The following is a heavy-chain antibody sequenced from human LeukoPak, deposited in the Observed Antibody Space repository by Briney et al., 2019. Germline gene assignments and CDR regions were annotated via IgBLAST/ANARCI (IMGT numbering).Heavy chain of an antibody. D-gene: IGHD3-22*01. Sequence: SGGSLRLSCAASGFTFSSYGMHWVRQAPGKGLEWVAVIWYDGSNKYYADSVKGRFTISRDNSKNTLYLQMNSLRAEDTAVYYCARDDLYYYDSSGYSFDYWGQGTLVIVSS. CDR2: IWYDGSNK. CDR3: ARDDLYYYDSSGYSFDY. CDR1: GFTFSSYG. V-gene: IGHV3-33*01. J-gene: IGHJ4*02.